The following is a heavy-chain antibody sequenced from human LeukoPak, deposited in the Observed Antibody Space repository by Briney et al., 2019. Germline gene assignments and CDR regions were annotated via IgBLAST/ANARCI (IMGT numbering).Heavy chain of an antibody. J-gene: IGHJ4*02. CDR2: ISGSGGST. CDR3: AKDRTPLAYRFFDY. D-gene: IGHD2-21*01. Sequence: PGGSLRLSCAASRFTFSSYAMSWVRQAPGKGLEWVSGISGSGGSTYYADSVKGRFTISRDNSKNTLYLQMNSLRAEDTAVYYCAKDRTPLAYRFFDYWGQGTLVTVSS. V-gene: IGHV3-23*01. CDR1: RFTFSSYA.